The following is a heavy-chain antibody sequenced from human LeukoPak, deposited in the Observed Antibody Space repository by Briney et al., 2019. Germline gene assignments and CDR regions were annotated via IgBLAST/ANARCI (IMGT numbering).Heavy chain of an antibody. J-gene: IGHJ3*02. D-gene: IGHD6-6*01. CDR3: ARAAPTLSSSSVGAFDI. Sequence: ASVKVSCKASGYTFTSYGISWVRQAPGQGLEWMGWISAYIGNTNYAQKLQGRVTMTTDTSTSTAYMELRSLRSDDTAVYYCARAAPTLSSSSVGAFDIWGQGTMVTVSS. CDR1: GYTFTSYG. CDR2: ISAYIGNT. V-gene: IGHV1-18*01.